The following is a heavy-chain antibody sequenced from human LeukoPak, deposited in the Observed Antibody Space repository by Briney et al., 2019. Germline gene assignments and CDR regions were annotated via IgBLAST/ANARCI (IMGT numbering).Heavy chain of an antibody. J-gene: IGHJ4*02. CDR2: IKQDGSEK. V-gene: IGHV3-7*03. CDR1: GFTFSSYW. D-gene: IGHD3-22*01. CDR3: ARDQGYDSSGYYLR. Sequence: GGSLRLSCAASGFTFSSYWMSWVRQAPGKGLEWVANIKQDGSEKYYADSVKGRFTISRDNAKNSLYLQMNSLRAEDTAVYYCARDQGYDSSGYYLRWGQGTLVTVTS.